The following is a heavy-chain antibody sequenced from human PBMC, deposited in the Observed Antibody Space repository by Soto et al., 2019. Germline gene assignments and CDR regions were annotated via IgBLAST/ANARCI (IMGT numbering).Heavy chain of an antibody. CDR3: ARDRYCSSTSCYPPYGMDV. D-gene: IGHD2-2*01. CDR1: GDSITTSNYY. J-gene: IGHJ6*02. Sequence: SETLSLTCTVSGDSITTSNYYWGWFRQPPGKGLEWIASIYYIGSTYYNPSLKSRVTISVDTSKNQFSLKLSSVTAADTAVYYCARDRYCSSTSCYPPYGMDVWGQGTTVTVSS. V-gene: IGHV4-39*07. CDR2: IYYIGST.